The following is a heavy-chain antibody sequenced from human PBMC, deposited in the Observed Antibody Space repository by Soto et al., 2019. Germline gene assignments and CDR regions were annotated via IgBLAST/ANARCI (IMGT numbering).Heavy chain of an antibody. J-gene: IGHJ2*01. CDR3: ARGTANPYWYFAL. V-gene: IGHV5-51*01. Sequence: PGESLKISCRGSGYSFTSYWIGWVRQMPGKGLEWMGIIYPGDSDTRYSPSFQGQVTISADKSISTAYLQWSSLKASDTAIYYCARGTANPYWYFALWGRGTLVTVSS. CDR1: GYSFTSYW. D-gene: IGHD2-21*02. CDR2: IYPGDSDT.